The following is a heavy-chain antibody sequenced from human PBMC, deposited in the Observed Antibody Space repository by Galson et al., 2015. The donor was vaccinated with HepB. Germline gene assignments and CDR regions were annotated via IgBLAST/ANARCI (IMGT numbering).Heavy chain of an antibody. J-gene: IGHJ6*02. V-gene: IGHV3-43D*04. Sequence: SLRLSCAASGFTFDDYAMRWVRQAPGKGLEWVSLISWDGGSTYYADSVKGRFTISRDNSKNSLYLQMSSLRAEDTALYYCAKSWSGSGYYYGMDVWGQGTTVTVSS. D-gene: IGHD3-3*01. CDR1: GFTFDDYA. CDR3: AKSWSGSGYYYGMDV. CDR2: ISWDGGST.